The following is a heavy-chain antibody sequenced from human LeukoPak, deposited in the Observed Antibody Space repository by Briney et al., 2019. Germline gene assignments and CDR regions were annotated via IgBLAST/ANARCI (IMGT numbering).Heavy chain of an antibody. D-gene: IGHD1-26*01. CDR2: IRNSDDTT. CDR1: GFTFNTYT. CDR3: AKAMGATLFDY. J-gene: IGHJ4*02. Sequence: GGSLRLSCAASGFTFNTYTMYWVRQAPGKGLEWVSGIRNSDDTTYYADSVKGRFTISRDNSKNTLYLQMNSLRAGDTAVYYCAKAMGATLFDYWGQGTLVTVSS. V-gene: IGHV3-23*01.